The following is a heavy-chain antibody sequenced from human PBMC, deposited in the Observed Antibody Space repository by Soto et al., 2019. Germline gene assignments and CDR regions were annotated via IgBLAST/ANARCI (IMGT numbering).Heavy chain of an antibody. Sequence: QVQLVQSGPEVKKPGASVKVSCKASGYTFTNYGFNWVRQAPGQGLEWMGWISAYNGHTKYSQIFQARVIMTTDTSTSTAYMELRSLTSDDTAVYDCAREGAGTNPLGYWGQGTLVTGSS. J-gene: IGHJ4*02. CDR1: GYTFTNYG. CDR3: AREGAGTNPLGY. D-gene: IGHD2-8*01. V-gene: IGHV1-18*01. CDR2: ISAYNGHT.